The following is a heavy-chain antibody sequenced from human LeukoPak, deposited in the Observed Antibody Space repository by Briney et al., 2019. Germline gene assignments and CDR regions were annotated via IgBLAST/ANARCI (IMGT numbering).Heavy chain of an antibody. CDR1: GGTFSSYA. CDR3: ARSTVVIGWAGHQFDY. V-gene: IGHV1-69*13. J-gene: IGHJ4*02. D-gene: IGHD4-23*01. Sequence: GASVKVSCKASGGTFSSYAISWVRQAPGQGLEWMGGIIPIFGTANYAQKFQGRVTITADESTSTAYMELSSLRSEDTAVYYCARSTVVIGWAGHQFDYWGQGTLVTVSS. CDR2: IIPIFGTA.